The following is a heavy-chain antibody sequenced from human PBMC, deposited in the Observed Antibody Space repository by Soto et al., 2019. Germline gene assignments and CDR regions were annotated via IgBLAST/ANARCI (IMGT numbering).Heavy chain of an antibody. Sequence: GESLKISCNGSGYSFTIYWISWVLQMPGKGLDWMGRIDPSDSYTNYSPSFQGHVTISADKSISTAYLQWSSLKASDTAMYYCVRDDDGYSSSWYDSYWGQGTLVTVSS. CDR3: VRDDDGYSSSWYDSY. J-gene: IGHJ4*02. V-gene: IGHV5-10-1*01. CDR1: GYSFTIYW. D-gene: IGHD6-13*01. CDR2: IDPSDSYT.